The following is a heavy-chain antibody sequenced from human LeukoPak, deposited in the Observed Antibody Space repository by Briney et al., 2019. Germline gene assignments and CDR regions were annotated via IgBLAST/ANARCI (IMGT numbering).Heavy chain of an antibody. D-gene: IGHD4-17*01. V-gene: IGHV3-23*01. CDR3: ASEIRPNDY. Sequence: GGSLRLSCAASGFTLSSHAMSWVRQAPGKGLEWVSAISITGGDTYYADSVKGRFTISRDNSKNTLYLQMNSLRAEDTAMYYCASEIRPNDYWGQGTLVTVSS. CDR2: ISITGGDT. J-gene: IGHJ4*02. CDR1: GFTLSSHA.